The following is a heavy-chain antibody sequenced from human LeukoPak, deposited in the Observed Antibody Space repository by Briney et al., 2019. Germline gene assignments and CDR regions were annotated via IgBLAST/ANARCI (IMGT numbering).Heavy chain of an antibody. V-gene: IGHV3-7*01. CDR1: GFTFSSYW. D-gene: IGHD3-22*01. CDR2: IKQDGSEK. Sequence: GGSLRLSCAASGFTFSSYWMSWVRQAPGKGLEWVANIKQDGSEKYYVDSVKGRFTISRDNAKNSLYLQMNSLRAADTAVYYCARDDSSGPLDAFDIWGQGTMVTVSS. J-gene: IGHJ3*02. CDR3: ARDDSSGPLDAFDI.